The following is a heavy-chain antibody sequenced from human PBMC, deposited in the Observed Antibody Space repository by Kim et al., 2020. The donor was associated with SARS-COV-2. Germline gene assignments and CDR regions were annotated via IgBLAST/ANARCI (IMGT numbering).Heavy chain of an antibody. V-gene: IGHV4-39*01. Sequence: SETLSLTCTVSGGSISSSSYYWGWIRQPPGKGLEWIGSIYYSGSTYYNPSLKSRVTISVDTSKNQFSLKLSSVTAADTAVYYCARLNYHGSEIYSYYYGMDVWGQGTTVTVSS. CDR3: ARLNYHGSEIYSYYYGMDV. D-gene: IGHD3-10*01. CDR2: IYYSGST. J-gene: IGHJ6*02. CDR1: GGSISSSSYY.